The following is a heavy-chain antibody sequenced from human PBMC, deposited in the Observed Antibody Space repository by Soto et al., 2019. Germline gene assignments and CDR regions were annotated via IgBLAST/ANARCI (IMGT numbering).Heavy chain of an antibody. D-gene: IGHD3-3*01. V-gene: IGHV4-34*01. J-gene: IGHJ6*03. CDR1: GGSFSGYY. CDR2: INHSGST. Sequence: SETLSLTCAVYGGSFSGYYWSWIRQPPGKGLEWIGEINHSGSTNYNPSLKSRVTISVDTSKNQFSLKLSSVTAADTAVYYCARVLGPIDFWSGYLSDYYYYMDVSGKATTVTVSS. CDR3: ARVLGPIDFWSGYLSDYYYYMDV.